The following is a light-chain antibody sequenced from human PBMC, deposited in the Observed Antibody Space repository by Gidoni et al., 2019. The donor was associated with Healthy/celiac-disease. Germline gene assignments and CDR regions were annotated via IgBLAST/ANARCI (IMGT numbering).Light chain of an antibody. CDR2: GAS. V-gene: IGKV3-20*01. J-gene: IGKJ1*01. Sequence: EIVFTQSPGTRSLSPGESATLPCRASQSVISRYLAWYQQKPGQAPRLLIYGASSRATGIPDRFSGSGSGTDFTLTISRLEPEDFAVYYCQQYGSSPRTFGQGTKVEIK. CDR1: QSVISRY. CDR3: QQYGSSPRT.